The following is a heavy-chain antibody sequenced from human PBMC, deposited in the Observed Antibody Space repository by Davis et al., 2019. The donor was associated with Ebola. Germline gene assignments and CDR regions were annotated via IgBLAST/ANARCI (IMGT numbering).Heavy chain of an antibody. D-gene: IGHD3-3*01. CDR3: ARDMWTESLEWLLRNYYYYYGMDV. J-gene: IGHJ6*02. V-gene: IGHV1-18*01. CDR1: GYTFTSYG. Sequence: ASVKVSCKASGYTFTSYGISWVRQAPGQGLEWMGWISAYNGNTNYAQKLQGRVTMTTDTSTSTAYMELRSLRSDDTAVYYCARDMWTESLEWLLRNYYYYYGMDVWGQGTTVTVSS. CDR2: ISAYNGNT.